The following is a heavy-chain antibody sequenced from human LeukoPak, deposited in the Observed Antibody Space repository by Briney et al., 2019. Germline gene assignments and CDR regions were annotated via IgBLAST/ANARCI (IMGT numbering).Heavy chain of an antibody. CDR1: GFTVSSNY. J-gene: IGHJ4*01. D-gene: IGHD3-22*01. CDR2: IYTGGST. V-gene: IGHV3-66*01. Sequence: GGSLRLSCAASGFTVSSNYMNWVRQAPGKGLEWVSVIYTGGSTYYADSVKGRFTISRDNSKNTVYLQMNSLGGEDTAVYYCAREYSSGYCSFDNWGHGTLVTVSS. CDR3: AREYSSGYCSFDN.